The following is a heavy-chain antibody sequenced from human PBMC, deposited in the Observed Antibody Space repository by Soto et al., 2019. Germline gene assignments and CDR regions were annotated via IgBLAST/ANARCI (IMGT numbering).Heavy chain of an antibody. CDR1: GDTFMYYA. Sequence: QVQLVQSGAEVRKPGSSVKVSCKASGDTFMYYAFTWVRQAPGQGREWVGQAIPVFGTTNHAQKFQGRVTFSAYESTSTAYRELRRLRFEDTAVYFCARTYIAASRPTSSDLWGQGKMVTVSS. CDR3: ARTYIAASRPTSSDL. V-gene: IGHV1-69*01. J-gene: IGHJ3*01. CDR2: AIPVFGTT. D-gene: IGHD6-13*01.